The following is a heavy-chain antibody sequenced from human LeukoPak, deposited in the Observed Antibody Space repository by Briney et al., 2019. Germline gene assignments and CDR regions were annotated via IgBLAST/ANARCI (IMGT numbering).Heavy chain of an antibody. CDR3: AREYHYYYYYMDV. Sequence: PSETLSLTCTVSGYSMSSGYYWSWIRQPAGKGLEWIGRTYTSGSTNYNPSFKSRVTMSVDTSKNQFSLKLSSVTAADTAVYYCAREYHYYYYYMDVWGKGTTVTISS. V-gene: IGHV4-4*07. CDR1: GYSMSSGYY. CDR2: TYTSGST. D-gene: IGHD2-2*02. J-gene: IGHJ6*03.